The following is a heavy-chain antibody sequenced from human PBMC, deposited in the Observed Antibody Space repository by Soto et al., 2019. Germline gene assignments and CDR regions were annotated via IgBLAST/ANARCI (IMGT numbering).Heavy chain of an antibody. CDR3: ASTESGGGYCSSTYYGMDV. Sequence: GASVKVSCKASGGTFSSCAISCVRQAPGQGLEWMGGIIHIFGTANCAQKFQGRVTITADESTSAAYMELSSLRSEDTAVYYCASTESGGGYCSSTYYGMDVWGQGTTVTVSS. D-gene: IGHD2-2*01. J-gene: IGHJ6*02. CDR2: IIHIFGTA. V-gene: IGHV1-69*13. CDR1: GGTFSSCA.